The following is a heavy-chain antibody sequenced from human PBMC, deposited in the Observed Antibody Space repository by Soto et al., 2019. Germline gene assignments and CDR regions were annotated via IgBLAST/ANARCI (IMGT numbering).Heavy chain of an antibody. J-gene: IGHJ4*02. CDR1: GFTFSSYG. D-gene: IGHD6-13*01. CDR2: ISYDGSNK. V-gene: IGHV3-30*18. CDR3: AKARQEYSSSWYDYFDY. Sequence: QVQLVASGGGVVQPGRSLRLSCAASGFTFSSYGMHWVRQDPGKGLEWVAVISYDGSNKYYADSVKGRFTISRDNSKNTLYLQMNSLRAEDTAVYYCAKARQEYSSSWYDYFDYWGQGTLVTVSS.